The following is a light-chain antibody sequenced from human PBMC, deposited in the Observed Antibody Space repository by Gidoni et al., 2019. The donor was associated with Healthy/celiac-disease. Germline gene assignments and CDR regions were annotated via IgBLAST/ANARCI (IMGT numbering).Light chain of an antibody. CDR3: QQSYSTPYT. V-gene: IGKV1-39*01. Sequence: DIQMPQSPSSLSASVGDRVTITCRASQSISSYLNWYQQKPGKAPKLLIYAAASLQSGVPSRFSGSGAGTDFTLTISSLQPEDCATYYCQQSYSTPYTFGQGTKLEIK. CDR2: AAA. J-gene: IGKJ2*01. CDR1: QSISSY.